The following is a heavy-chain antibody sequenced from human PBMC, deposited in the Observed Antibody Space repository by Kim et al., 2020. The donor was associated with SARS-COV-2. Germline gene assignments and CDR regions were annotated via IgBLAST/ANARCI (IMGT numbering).Heavy chain of an antibody. V-gene: IGHV1-24*01. CDR3: ATEWPRRDVSNFDY. Sequence: KCQGRVTMTRDTSTDTAYMGLSSLRSEDTAVYYCATEWPRRDVSNFDYWGQGTLVTVSS. D-gene: IGHD5-12*01. J-gene: IGHJ4*02.